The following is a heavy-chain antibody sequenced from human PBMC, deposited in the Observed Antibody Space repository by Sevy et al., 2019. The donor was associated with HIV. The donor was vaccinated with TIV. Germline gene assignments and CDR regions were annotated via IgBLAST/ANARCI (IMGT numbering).Heavy chain of an antibody. Sequence: GGYLRLSCAASGFTLSSYWVNCVRQAPGKGLEWVANINQDGNKKYYVDSVKGRFTISRDNIMNSVHLQMNSLRAEDTAVYYYMRAMAAAQSYWGQGALVTVSS. J-gene: IGHJ4*02. D-gene: IGHD6-13*01. CDR3: MRAMAAAQSY. V-gene: IGHV3-7*01. CDR1: GFTLSSYW. CDR2: INQDGNKK.